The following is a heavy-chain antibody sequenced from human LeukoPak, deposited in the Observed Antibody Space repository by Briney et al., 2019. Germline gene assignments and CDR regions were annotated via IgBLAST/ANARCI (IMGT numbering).Heavy chain of an antibody. CDR1: GFTFSSYA. V-gene: IGHV3-23*01. CDR3: ARGLELFDY. CDR2: ISGSGDTT. J-gene: IGHJ4*02. Sequence: PGGSLRLSCTVSGFTFSSYAMSWVRQAPGKGLEWVSSISGSGDTTNYADSVKGQFIISRDNSKNILYLQMNSLRAEDTAVYHCARGLELFDYWGQGTLVTVSS. D-gene: IGHD3-10*01.